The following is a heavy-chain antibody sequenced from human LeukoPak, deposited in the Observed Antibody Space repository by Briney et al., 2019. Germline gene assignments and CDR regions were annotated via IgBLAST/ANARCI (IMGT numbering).Heavy chain of an antibody. CDR3: ARGPSAYPKCFDY. CDR2: IGASGGST. D-gene: IGHD5-12*01. V-gene: IGHV3-23*01. J-gene: IGHJ4*02. Sequence: GGSLRLSCAASGFTFSSYAMSWVRQAPRKGLEWVSAIGASGGSTDYADSVKGRFTISRDNSKNTLYLQMNSLRAEDTAVYYCARGPSAYPKCFDYWGQGTLVTVSS. CDR1: GFTFSSYA.